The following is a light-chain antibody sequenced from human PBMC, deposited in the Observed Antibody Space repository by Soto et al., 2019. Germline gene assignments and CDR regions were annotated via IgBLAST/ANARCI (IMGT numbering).Light chain of an antibody. V-gene: IGLV2-14*01. J-gene: IGLJ1*01. CDR2: EVS. CDR1: SSDVGGYNY. CDR3: SSYTSSSTLCV. Sequence: QSALTQPASVSGSPGQSITISCTGTSSDVGGYNYVSWYQQHPGKAPKLMIYEVSNRPSGVSNRFSGSKSGNTASLTISGLQAEDEAVYYCSSYTSSSTLCVFGTGTKLTVL.